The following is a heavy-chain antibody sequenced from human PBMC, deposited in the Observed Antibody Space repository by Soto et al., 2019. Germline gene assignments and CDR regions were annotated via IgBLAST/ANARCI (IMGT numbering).Heavy chain of an antibody. V-gene: IGHV3-23*01. CDR1: GFTFYSYA. CDR2: ISGSGGST. D-gene: IGHD6-13*01. CDR3: AKDHSSSWLGHAFDI. J-gene: IGHJ3*02. Sequence: GGSLRLSCAASGFTFYSYAMSWVRQAPGKGLEWVSAISGSGGSTYYADSVKGRFTISRDNSKNTLYLQMNSLRAEDTAVYYCAKDHSSSWLGHAFDIWGQGTMVTVSS.